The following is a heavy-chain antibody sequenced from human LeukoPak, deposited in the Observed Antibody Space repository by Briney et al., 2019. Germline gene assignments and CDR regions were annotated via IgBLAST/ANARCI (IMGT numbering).Heavy chain of an antibody. J-gene: IGHJ4*02. CDR3: ARSPYRYFDG. CDR1: GGSISSYY. Sequence: RTSETLSLTCTVSGGSISSYYWSWXRQPPGKGLEWIGYIYYSGSTNYNPSLKSRVTISVDTSKNQFSLKLSSVTAADTAVYYCARSPYRYFDGWGQGTLVTVSS. D-gene: IGHD3-16*02. CDR2: IYYSGST. V-gene: IGHV4-59*01.